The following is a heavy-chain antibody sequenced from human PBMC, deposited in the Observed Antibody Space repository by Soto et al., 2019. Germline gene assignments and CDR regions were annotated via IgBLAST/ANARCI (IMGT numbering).Heavy chain of an antibody. Sequence: QVQLVQSGAEVKKPGSSVKVSCKASGGTFSSYTISWVRQAPGQGLEWMGRIIPILGIANYAQKFQGRVTITADKATSTAYMELSSLRSEDTAVYYCARGEKYCSSTSCYDFDYWGQGTLVTVSS. V-gene: IGHV1-69*02. D-gene: IGHD2-2*01. J-gene: IGHJ4*02. CDR2: IIPILGIA. CDR1: GGTFSSYT. CDR3: ARGEKYCSSTSCYDFDY.